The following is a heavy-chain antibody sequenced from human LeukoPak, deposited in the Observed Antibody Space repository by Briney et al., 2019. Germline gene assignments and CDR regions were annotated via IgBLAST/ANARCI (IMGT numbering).Heavy chain of an antibody. CDR2: INHSGST. CDR3: ARGQGGIAAAGFDY. Sequence: NPSETLSLTCAVYGGSFSGYYWSWIRQPPGKGLEWIGEINHSGSTNYNPSLKSRVTISVDTSKNQFSLKLSSVTAADTAVYYCARGQGGIAAAGFDYWGQGTLVTVSS. D-gene: IGHD6-13*01. V-gene: IGHV4-34*01. CDR1: GGSFSGYY. J-gene: IGHJ4*02.